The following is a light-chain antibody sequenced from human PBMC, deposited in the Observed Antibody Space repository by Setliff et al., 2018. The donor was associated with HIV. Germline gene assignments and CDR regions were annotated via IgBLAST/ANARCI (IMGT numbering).Light chain of an antibody. V-gene: IGLV2-23*01. Sequence: ALTQPASVSGSPGQSITISCTGSSSDIGRYNLVSWYQQHPGKAPKLMIYQATKRPSGVSNRFSGSKSGNTASLTISGLQAEDEADYYCCSNTGSNTYVFGTGTKITVL. J-gene: IGLJ1*01. CDR3: CSNTGSNTYV. CDR1: SSDIGRYNL. CDR2: QAT.